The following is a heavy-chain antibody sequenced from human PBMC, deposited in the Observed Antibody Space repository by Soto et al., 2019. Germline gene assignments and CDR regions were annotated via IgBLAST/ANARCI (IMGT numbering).Heavy chain of an antibody. CDR2: ISVYTGNT. Sequence: QVQLVQSGGEVTKPGASVKVSCKSSGYTFTSYGVSWVRQAPGQGLEWLGWISVYTGNTKQAQKFQDRVTLTTEASTSTAYMELRSLRSDDTAVYYCARDRCTTDRCYTHHFDVWGLGTTVTVSS. D-gene: IGHD2-8*01. J-gene: IGHJ6*02. CDR1: GYTFTSYG. V-gene: IGHV1-18*04. CDR3: ARDRCTTDRCYTHHFDV.